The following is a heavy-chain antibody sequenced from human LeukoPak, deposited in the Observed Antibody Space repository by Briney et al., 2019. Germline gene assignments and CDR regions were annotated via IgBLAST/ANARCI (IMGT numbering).Heavy chain of an antibody. CDR3: AKIPYYGSGSPFDY. J-gene: IGHJ4*02. Sequence: GGSLRLSCAASGFTFSSYGMHWVRQAPGKGLEWVAGISYDGSNKYYADSVKGRFTISRDNSKNTLYLQMNSLRAEDTAVYYCAKIPYYGSGSPFDYWGQGTLVTVSS. V-gene: IGHV3-30*18. D-gene: IGHD3-10*01. CDR2: ISYDGSNK. CDR1: GFTFSSYG.